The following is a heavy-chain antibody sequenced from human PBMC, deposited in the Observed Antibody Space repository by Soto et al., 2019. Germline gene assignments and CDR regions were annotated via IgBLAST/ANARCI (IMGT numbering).Heavy chain of an antibody. CDR2: IRYSGST. CDR3: ANFGGSGSGY. D-gene: IGHD3-10*01. J-gene: IGHJ4*02. V-gene: IGHV4-59*01. Sequence: QVQLQESGPGLVKPSETLSLTCTVSGDSISSYYWSWIRQPPGKGLEWIGNIRYSGSTKYNPSLKRRLTISVDTSKNQVSLKLTSVTAADTARYYCANFGGSGSGYWGQGTLVTVSP. CDR1: GDSISSYY.